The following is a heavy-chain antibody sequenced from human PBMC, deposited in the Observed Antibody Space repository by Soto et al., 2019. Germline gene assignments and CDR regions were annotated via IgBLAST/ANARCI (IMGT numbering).Heavy chain of an antibody. CDR1: GFTFSSYG. J-gene: IGHJ6*02. Sequence: GGSLRLSCAASGFTFSSYGMHWVRQAPGKGLEWVAVISYDGSNKYYADSVKGRFTIPRDNSKNTLYLQMNSLRAEDTAVYYCAKGLYDFWSGYPYYYYGMDVWGQGTTVTVSS. V-gene: IGHV3-30*18. CDR2: ISYDGSNK. CDR3: AKGLYDFWSGYPYYYYGMDV. D-gene: IGHD3-3*01.